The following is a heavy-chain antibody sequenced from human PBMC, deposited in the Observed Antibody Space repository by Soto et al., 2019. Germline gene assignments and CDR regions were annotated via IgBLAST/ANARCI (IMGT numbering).Heavy chain of an antibody. V-gene: IGHV4-31*03. CDR2: IYYSGST. CDR3: ARDKITGLFDY. Sequence: LSLTCTVSGGSISSGGYYWSWIRQHPGKGLEWIGYIYYSGSTYYNPSLKSRVTISVDTSKNQFSLKLTSVTAADTAVYYCARDKITGLFDYWGQGTLVNVSS. CDR1: GGSISSGGYY. D-gene: IGHD2-8*02. J-gene: IGHJ4*02.